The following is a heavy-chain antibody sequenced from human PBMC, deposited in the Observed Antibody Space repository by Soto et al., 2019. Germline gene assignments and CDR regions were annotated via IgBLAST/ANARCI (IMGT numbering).Heavy chain of an antibody. CDR3: AREGEMPYYYYGLDV. J-gene: IGHJ6*02. Sequence: QVQLVQSGAEVRKPGASVKVSCKASGYTFTTYGISWGRQAPGQGLEWMGWISGYDGHTKYAQKFQGRIIMTTDTSTSTVYMDLRSLRSDDTAVYYCAREGEMPYYYYGLDVWGQGTTVTVS. CDR1: GYTFTTYG. V-gene: IGHV1-18*01. D-gene: IGHD3-16*01. CDR2: ISGYDGHT.